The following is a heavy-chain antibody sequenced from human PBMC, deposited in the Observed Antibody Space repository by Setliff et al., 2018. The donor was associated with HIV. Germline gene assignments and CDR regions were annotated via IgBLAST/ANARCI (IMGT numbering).Heavy chain of an antibody. CDR2: IYYSGST. CDR3: ARDRRRGLFGELSLGFDY. J-gene: IGHJ4*02. V-gene: IGHV4-59*01. D-gene: IGHD3-10*01. CDR1: GGSISTYY. Sequence: LSLTCTVSGGSISTYYWSWIRQPPGKGLEWIGYIYYSGSTNYNPSLKSRVTISVDTSKNQFSLKLSSVTAADTAVYYCARDRRRGLFGELSLGFDYWGQGTLVTVSS.